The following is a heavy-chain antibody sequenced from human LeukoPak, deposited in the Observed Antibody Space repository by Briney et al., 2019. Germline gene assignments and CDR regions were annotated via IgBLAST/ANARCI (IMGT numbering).Heavy chain of an antibody. CDR3: ARDWPSFDY. CDR1: GFTFSSYW. Sequence: PGGSLRLSCAASGFTFSSYWMSWVRQAPGKGLEWVSVIYSGGSTYYADSVKGRFTISRDNSKNTLYLQMNSLRAEDTAVYYCARDWPSFDYWGQGTLVTVSS. CDR2: IYSGGST. J-gene: IGHJ4*02. V-gene: IGHV3-53*01.